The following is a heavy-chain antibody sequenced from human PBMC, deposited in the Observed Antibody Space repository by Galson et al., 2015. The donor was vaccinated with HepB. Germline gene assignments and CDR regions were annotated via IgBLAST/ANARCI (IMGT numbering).Heavy chain of an antibody. D-gene: IGHD3-10*01. J-gene: IGHJ4*02. V-gene: IGHV1-24*01. Sequence: SVKVSCKVSGYTLTELSMHWVRQAPGKGLEWMGGFDPEDGETIYAQKFQGRVTMTEDTSTDTAYMELSSLRSEDTAMYYCATVASLWFGELGPLDYWGQGTLVTVSS. CDR1: GYTLTELS. CDR2: FDPEDGET. CDR3: ATVASLWFGELGPLDY.